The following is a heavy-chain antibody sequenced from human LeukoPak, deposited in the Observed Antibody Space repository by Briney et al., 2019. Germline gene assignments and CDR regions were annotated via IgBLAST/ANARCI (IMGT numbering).Heavy chain of an antibody. CDR3: ARDEPLGPDGLDP. CDR2: ISSSGSTI. J-gene: IGHJ5*02. Sequence: GGSLRLSCAASGFTFSDYYVSWIRQAPGKGLEWVSYISSSGSTIYYADSVKGRFTISRDNAKNSLYLQMNSLRAEDTAVYYCARDEPLGPDGLDPWGQGTLVTVSS. V-gene: IGHV3-11*01. D-gene: IGHD1-14*01. CDR1: GFTFSDYY.